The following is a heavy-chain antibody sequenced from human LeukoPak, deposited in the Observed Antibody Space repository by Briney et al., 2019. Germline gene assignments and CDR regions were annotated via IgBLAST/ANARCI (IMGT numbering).Heavy chain of an antibody. CDR1: GFTFSSYA. V-gene: IGHV3-23*01. Sequence: GSLRLSCAASGFTFSSYAMSWVRQAPGKGLEWVSASSGSGGSTYYADSVKGRFTISRDNSKNTLYLQMNSLRAEDTAVYYCAKDDDIEQLVGYFDYWGQGTLVTVSS. CDR3: AKDDDIEQLVGYFDY. CDR2: SSGSGGST. D-gene: IGHD6-6*01. J-gene: IGHJ4*02.